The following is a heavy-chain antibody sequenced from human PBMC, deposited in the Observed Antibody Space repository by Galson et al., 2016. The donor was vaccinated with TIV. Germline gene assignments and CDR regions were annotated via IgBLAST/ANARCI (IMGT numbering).Heavy chain of an antibody. CDR3: AQLVRKCGMTRCYGDHVDY. CDR1: GHTFTGYD. V-gene: IGHV1-8*01. CDR2: MNPNSGNT. Sequence: SVKVSCKASGHTFTGYDMNWVRQAPGQGLEWMGWMNPNSGNTGYTQKFQGSVTMTRDTSVSTAYMELTNLRSEDTAVYFCAQLVRKCGMTRCYGDHVDYWGQGTLVTVSS. D-gene: IGHD2-2*01. J-gene: IGHJ4*02.